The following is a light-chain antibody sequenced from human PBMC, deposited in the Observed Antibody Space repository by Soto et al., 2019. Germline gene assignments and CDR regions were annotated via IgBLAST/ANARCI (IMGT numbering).Light chain of an antibody. CDR3: QQSYSTPAG. J-gene: IGKJ1*01. Sequence: DIQMTQSPSSLSASVEDRVTITCRASQSISSYLNWYQQKPGKAPKLLIYAASSLQSGVPSRFSGSGSGTDFTLTISSLQPEDFATYYCQQSYSTPAGFGQGTKVDIK. CDR2: AAS. CDR1: QSISSY. V-gene: IGKV1-39*01.